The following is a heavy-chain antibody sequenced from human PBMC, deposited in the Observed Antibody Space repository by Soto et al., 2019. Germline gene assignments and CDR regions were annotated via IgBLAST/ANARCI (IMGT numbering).Heavy chain of an antibody. D-gene: IGHD3-3*01. Sequence: GGSLRLSCAASGFTFSSYGMHWVRQAPGKGLAWVAVISYDGSNKYYADSVKGRFTISRDNSKNTLYLQMNSLRAEDTAVYYCAVSHYDFLSGYHYYYYGMDVWGQGPTVTVSS. CDR3: AVSHYDFLSGYHYYYYGMDV. CDR1: GFTFSSYG. CDR2: ISYDGSNK. V-gene: IGHV3-30*03. J-gene: IGHJ6*02.